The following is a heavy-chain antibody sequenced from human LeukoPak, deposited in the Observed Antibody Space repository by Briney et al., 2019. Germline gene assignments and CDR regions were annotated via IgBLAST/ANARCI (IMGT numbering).Heavy chain of an antibody. Sequence: SETLFLTCTVSGGSTTSNNYYWGWIRQPPGKGLEWIGRIYTSGSTNYNPSLKSRVTISVDTSKNQFSLKLSSVTAADTAVYYCARDVVVVPAEYYYYYYYMDVWGKGTTVTVSS. V-gene: IGHV4-39*07. CDR3: ARDVVVVPAEYYYYYYYMDV. CDR2: IYTSGST. J-gene: IGHJ6*03. CDR1: GGSTTSNNYY. D-gene: IGHD2-2*01.